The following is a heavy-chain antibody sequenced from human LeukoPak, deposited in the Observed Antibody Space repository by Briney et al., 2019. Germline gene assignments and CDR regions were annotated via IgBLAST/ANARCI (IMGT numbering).Heavy chain of an antibody. Sequence: GGSLRLSCAASGFIFSDYYMSWIRQAPGKGLEWISYVSEGGSTKYYADSVKGRSTISRDNDKNSLLLQMDSLRVEDTAIYYCARETGSTWNAPIDYWGQGILVTVSS. D-gene: IGHD6-13*01. V-gene: IGHV3-11*01. CDR1: GFIFSDYY. J-gene: IGHJ4*02. CDR3: ARETGSTWNAPIDY. CDR2: VSEGGSTK.